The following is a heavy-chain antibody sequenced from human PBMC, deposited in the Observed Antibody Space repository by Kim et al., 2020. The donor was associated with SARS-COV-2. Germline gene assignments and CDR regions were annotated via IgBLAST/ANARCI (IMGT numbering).Heavy chain of an antibody. CDR3: ARVKWIQLWLGYFDL. D-gene: IGHD5-18*01. V-gene: IGHV3-30*07. J-gene: IGHJ2*01. Sequence: DSVKGRFTISRDNSKNTLYLQMNSLRAEDTAVYYCARVKWIQLWLGYFDLWGRGTLVTVSS.